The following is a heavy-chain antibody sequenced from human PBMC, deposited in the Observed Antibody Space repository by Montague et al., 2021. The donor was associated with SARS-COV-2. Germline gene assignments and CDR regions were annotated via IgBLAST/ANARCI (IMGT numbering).Heavy chain of an antibody. J-gene: IGHJ6*02. CDR3: ARVLESIGYFDPYSYYGMDV. CDR1: GFTFSSYA. V-gene: IGHV3-30*04. Sequence: SLRLSCAASGFTFSSYALHWVRQAPGKGLEWVADISHDGSNKYYADSVKGRFTISRDNSKNTLYLHMNSLRAEDTAVYYCARVLESIGYFDPYSYYGMDVWGQGTTVTVSS. D-gene: IGHD3-3*01. CDR2: ISHDGSNK.